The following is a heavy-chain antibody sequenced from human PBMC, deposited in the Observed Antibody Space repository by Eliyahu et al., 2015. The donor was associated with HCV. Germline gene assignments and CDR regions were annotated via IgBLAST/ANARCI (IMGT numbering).Heavy chain of an antibody. CDR3: ARSSAAGASSDYYYYYGMDV. Sequence: EVQLVQSGAEVKKPGESLKISCKGSGYXFTSYWXGWVRQXPGKGLEWMGIIDPGYSDTRYSPSFQGQVTISADKSISTAYLQWSSLKASDTAMYYCARSSAAGASSDYYYYYGMDVWGQGTTVTVSS. J-gene: IGHJ6*02. CDR1: GYXFTSYW. D-gene: IGHD6-13*01. V-gene: IGHV5-51*01. CDR2: IDPGYSDT.